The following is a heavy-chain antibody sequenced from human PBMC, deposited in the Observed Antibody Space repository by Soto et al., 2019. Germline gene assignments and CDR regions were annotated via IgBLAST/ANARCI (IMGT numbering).Heavy chain of an antibody. CDR3: ARGQEGVVATH. V-gene: IGHV4-34*01. CDR1: GGSLSGYY. D-gene: IGHD5-12*01. Sequence: QVQLQQWGAGLLKPSETLSLNCAVTGGSLSGYYWSWIRQPPGKGLEWIGEVKDGGHTNYSPSLRGRVTISSDPSNNQFYLRLNSVTAADPGVYYCARGQEGVVATHWDQGSLVTVSS. J-gene: IGHJ4*02. CDR2: VKDGGHT.